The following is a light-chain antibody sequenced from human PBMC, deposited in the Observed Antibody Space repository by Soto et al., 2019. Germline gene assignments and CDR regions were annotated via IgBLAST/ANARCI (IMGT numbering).Light chain of an antibody. V-gene: IGKV1-16*02. CDR3: QQYESFPRT. CDR1: QGISKY. CDR2: ARS. Sequence: DIQMTQSPSSLSASVGDRVTITCRASQGISKYVAWFQQRPGEAPKSLIYARSRLQSGVPSKFSGRGSWTDFTLTISSLQPEDFATYYCQQYESFPRTFGQGTKLEMK. J-gene: IGKJ2*01.